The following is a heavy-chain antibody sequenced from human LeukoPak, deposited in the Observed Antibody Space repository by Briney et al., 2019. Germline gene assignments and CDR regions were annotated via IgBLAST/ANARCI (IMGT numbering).Heavy chain of an antibody. CDR2: INHSGST. J-gene: IGHJ4*02. CDR1: GGSFSGYY. Sequence: KPSETLSLTCAVYGGSFSGYYWSWIRQPPGKGLEWIGEINHSGSTNYNPSLKSRVTISVDTSKNQFSLKLNSVTAADTAVYYCARAGDRSGYSDYWGQGTLVTVSS. CDR3: ARAGDRSGYSDY. D-gene: IGHD3-22*01. V-gene: IGHV4-34*01.